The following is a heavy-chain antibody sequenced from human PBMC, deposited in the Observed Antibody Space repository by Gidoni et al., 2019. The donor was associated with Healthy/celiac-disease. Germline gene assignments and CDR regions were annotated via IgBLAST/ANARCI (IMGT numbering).Heavy chain of an antibody. D-gene: IGHD2-2*01. J-gene: IGHJ6*02. V-gene: IGHV4-34*01. CDR2: INHSGST. Sequence: QVQLQQWCAGLLKPSETLSLTCAVYGGSFSGYYWSWIRQPPGKGLEWIGEINHSGSTNYNPSLKSRVTISVDTSKNQFSLKLSSVTAADTAVYYCARDRRGYCSSTSCRNHGMDVWGQGTTVTVSS. CDR1: GGSFSGYY. CDR3: ARDRRGYCSSTSCRNHGMDV.